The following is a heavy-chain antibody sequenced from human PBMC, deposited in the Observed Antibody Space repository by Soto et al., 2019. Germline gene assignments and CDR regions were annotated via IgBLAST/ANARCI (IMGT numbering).Heavy chain of an antibody. J-gene: IGHJ6*02. CDR2: IYYSGST. CDR3: ARDRIAAACTYYSHYGTEG. D-gene: IGHD6-13*01. Sequence: SETLSLTCTVSGVSISSYYWSWILQPPGKGLEWIGYIYYSGSTNYNPSLKSRVTISVDTSKNQFSLKLSSVTAADTAVYYCARDRIAAACTYYSHYGTEGSGPAPTFTV. V-gene: IGHV4-59*01. CDR1: GVSISSYY.